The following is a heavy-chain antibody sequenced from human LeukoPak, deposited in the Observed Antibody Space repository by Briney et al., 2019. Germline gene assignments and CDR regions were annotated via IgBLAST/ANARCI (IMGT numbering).Heavy chain of an antibody. Sequence: PGGSLRLSCAASGFIFSSYAMSWVRQAPGKGLEWVSAISHSAYTTYYADSVKGRFTISRDNSKNTLYLQMNSLRAEDTAVFYCAKDRDDYVWGSYLGAFDIWGQGTMVTVSS. D-gene: IGHD3-16*01. CDR3: AKDRDDYVWGSYLGAFDI. CDR1: GFIFSSYA. J-gene: IGHJ3*02. V-gene: IGHV3-23*01. CDR2: ISHSAYTT.